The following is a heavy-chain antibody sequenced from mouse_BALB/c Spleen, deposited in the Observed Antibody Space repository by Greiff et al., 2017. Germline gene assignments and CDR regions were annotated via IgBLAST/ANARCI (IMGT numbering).Heavy chain of an antibody. Sequence: VQRVESGPGLVAPSQSLSITCTVSGFSLTSYGVHWVRQPPGKGLEWLGVIWAGGSTNYNSALMSRLSISKDNSKSQVFLKMNSLQTDDTAMYYCAREALPYAMDYWGQGTSVTVSS. CDR2: IWAGGST. CDR1: GFSLTSYG. J-gene: IGHJ4*01. V-gene: IGHV2-9*02. D-gene: IGHD1-1*01. CDR3: AREALPYAMDY.